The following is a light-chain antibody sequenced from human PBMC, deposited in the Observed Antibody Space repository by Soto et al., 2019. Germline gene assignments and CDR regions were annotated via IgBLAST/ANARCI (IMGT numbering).Light chain of an antibody. J-gene: IGKJ4*01. Sequence: EIVMTKSPATLSVSPGERATLSCRASQSVSSNLAWYQQKPGQAPRLLIYGASTRATGIPARFSGSGSGTEFTLTISSLQSEDFAVYYCQQYNNWPLTFGGRTKADI. CDR3: QQYNNWPLT. V-gene: IGKV3-15*01. CDR1: QSVSSN. CDR2: GAS.